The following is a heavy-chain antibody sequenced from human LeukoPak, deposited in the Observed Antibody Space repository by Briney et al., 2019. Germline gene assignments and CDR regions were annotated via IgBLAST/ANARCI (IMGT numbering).Heavy chain of an antibody. J-gene: IGHJ4*02. CDR2: INPNSGGT. Sequence: ASVKVSCKASGGTFSSYAISWVRQAPGQGLEWMGRINPNSGGTNYAQKFQGRVTMTRDTSISTAYMELSRLRSDDTAVYYCARERWELRTDYWGQGTLVTVSS. V-gene: IGHV1-2*06. CDR3: ARERWELRTDY. CDR1: GGTFSSYA. D-gene: IGHD1-26*01.